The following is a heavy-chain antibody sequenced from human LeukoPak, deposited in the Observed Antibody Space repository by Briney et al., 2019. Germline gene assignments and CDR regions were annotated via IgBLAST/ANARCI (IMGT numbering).Heavy chain of an antibody. Sequence: ASVKVSCKASGYTFTDYYIHCVRQAPAPGQGLEWMGWTNPNSGDTNYAQKFQGRVTMTRDTSISTAYMELSRLRSDDTAVYYCAAIKVVAATSVHDYWGQGTLVTVSS. CDR1: GYTFTDYY. J-gene: IGHJ4*02. V-gene: IGHV1-2*02. D-gene: IGHD2-15*01. CDR3: AAIKVVAATSVHDY. CDR2: TNPNSGDT.